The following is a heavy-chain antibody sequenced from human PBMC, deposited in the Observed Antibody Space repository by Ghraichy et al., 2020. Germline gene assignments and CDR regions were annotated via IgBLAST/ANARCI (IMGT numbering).Heavy chain of an antibody. Sequence: SGPTLVKPTQTLTLTCTFSGFSLSTSGMCVSRIRQPPGKALEWLARIDWDDDKYYSTSLKTRLTISKDTSKNQVVLTMTNMDPVDTATYYCARSGGYGGNSSHNYYYYYYMDVWGKGTTVTVSS. CDR2: IDWDDDK. CDR3: ARSGGYGGNSSHNYYYYYYMDV. J-gene: IGHJ6*03. D-gene: IGHD4-23*01. CDR1: GFSLSTSGMC. V-gene: IGHV2-70*11.